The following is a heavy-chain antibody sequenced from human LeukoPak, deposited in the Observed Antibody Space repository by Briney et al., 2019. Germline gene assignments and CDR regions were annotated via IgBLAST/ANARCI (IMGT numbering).Heavy chain of an antibody. J-gene: IGHJ4*02. CDR3: AKRGVYDGSGYYFDY. CDR2: ISGSGAGT. V-gene: IGHV3-23*01. D-gene: IGHD3-22*01. Sequence: QTGGSLRLSCAASGFTFSSYAMSWVRQAPGKGLEWVSGISGSGAGTYYADSVKGRFTISRDNSENTLYLQMNSLRAEDTAVYYCAKRGVYDGSGYYFDYWGQGTLVTVSS. CDR1: GFTFSSYA.